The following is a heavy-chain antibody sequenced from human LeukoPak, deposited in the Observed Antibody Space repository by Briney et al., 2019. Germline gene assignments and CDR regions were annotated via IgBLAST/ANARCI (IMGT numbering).Heavy chain of an antibody. J-gene: IGHJ4*02. CDR3: ARGETTVTTFDY. V-gene: IGHV3-23*01. D-gene: IGHD4-17*01. CDR2: ISANGGST. CDR1: GFTFSNYA. Sequence: GGSLRLSCAASGFTFSNYAMNWVRQAPGKGLEWVSVISANGGSTYYADSVKGRFTISRDNAKNSLYLQMNSLRAEDTAVYYCARGETTVTTFDYWGQGTLVTVSS.